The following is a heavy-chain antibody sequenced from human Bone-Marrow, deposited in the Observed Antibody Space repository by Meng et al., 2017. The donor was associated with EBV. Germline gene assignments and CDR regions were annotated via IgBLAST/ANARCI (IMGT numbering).Heavy chain of an antibody. J-gene: IGHJ4*02. V-gene: IGHV4-34*01. D-gene: IGHD5-12*01. Sequence: VRLQQWGAGLLKPWEALALTCAVYGGSFSGYYWSWIRQPPGKGLEWIGEINHSGSTNYNPSLKSRVTISVDTSKNQFSLKLSSVTAADTAVYYCARGSGYDARYWGQGTLVTVSS. CDR1: GGSFSGYY. CDR2: INHSGST. CDR3: ARGSGYDARY.